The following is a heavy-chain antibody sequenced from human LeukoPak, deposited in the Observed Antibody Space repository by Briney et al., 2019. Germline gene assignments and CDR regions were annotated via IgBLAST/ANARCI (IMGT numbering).Heavy chain of an antibody. CDR2: ISGSSDYI. CDR3: ARKSNILYYYYSMDV. V-gene: IGHV3-21*01. Sequence: GGSLRLSCAASGFTFSTYSMNWVRQAPGKGLEWVSAISGSSDYIYYADSVKGRFTISRDNAKNSLFLQMNSLRAEDTAVYYCARKSNILYYYYSMDVWGQGTTVTVSS. J-gene: IGHJ6*02. CDR1: GFTFSTYS.